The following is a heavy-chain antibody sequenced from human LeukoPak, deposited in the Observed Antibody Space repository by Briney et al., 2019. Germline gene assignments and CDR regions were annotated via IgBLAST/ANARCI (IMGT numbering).Heavy chain of an antibody. V-gene: IGHV4-39*07. Sequence: SETLSLTCTVSGGSISSSSYYWGWIRQPPGKGLEWIGSIYYSGSTYYNPSLKSRVTISVDRSKNQFSLKLSSVTAADTAVYFCAKDYGDYPLTFDYWGQGTLVTVSS. D-gene: IGHD4-17*01. CDR3: AKDYGDYPLTFDY. CDR1: GGSISSSSYY. CDR2: IYYSGST. J-gene: IGHJ4*02.